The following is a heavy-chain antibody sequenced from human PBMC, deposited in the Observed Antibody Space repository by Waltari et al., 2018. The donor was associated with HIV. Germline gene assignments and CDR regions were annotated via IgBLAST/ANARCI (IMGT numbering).Heavy chain of an antibody. V-gene: IGHV4-61*01. D-gene: IGHD3-10*01. CDR2: IYSTGRT. J-gene: IGHJ4*02. CDR3: VRSLMWFGDGAL. CDR1: GTSLSTGSFY. Sequence: QVRLQESGPGLVKPSETLSLTCSVSGTSLSTGSFYWSWIRQSPDKRLEWIGFIYSTGRTNYNPSLERRVTMSVDTSKNQFSLNLKSVTAADTAVYYCVRSLMWFGDGALWGQGALVTVSS.